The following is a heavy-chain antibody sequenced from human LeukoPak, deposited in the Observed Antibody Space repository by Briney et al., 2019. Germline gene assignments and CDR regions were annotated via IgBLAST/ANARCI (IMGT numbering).Heavy chain of an antibody. V-gene: IGHV3-30*02. D-gene: IGHD4-11*01. CDR2: IRYDGSDK. Sequence: GGSLRLSCAASGFTFSSYDMHWVRQAPGKGLEWVAFIRYDGSDKYYADSVKGRFTISRDNSNSTLFLQMNSLRAEDTAVYYCASYPPTTVTMPYYFDYWGQGTLVTVSS. CDR3: ASYPPTTVTMPYYFDY. CDR1: GFTFSSYD. J-gene: IGHJ4*02.